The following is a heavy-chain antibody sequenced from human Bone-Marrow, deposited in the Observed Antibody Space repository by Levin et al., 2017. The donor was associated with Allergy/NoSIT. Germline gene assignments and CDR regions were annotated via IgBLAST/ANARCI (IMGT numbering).Heavy chain of an antibody. D-gene: IGHD2-15*01. CDR1: GFTFDDYA. Sequence: GGSLRLSCAASGFTFDDYAMHWVRQAPGKGLEWVSLISWDGGSTYYADSVKGRFTISRDNSKNSLYLQMNSLRAEDTALYYCAKDSAYWSGGSCYVEPYYYYMDVWGKGTAVTVS. V-gene: IGHV3-43D*04. CDR2: ISWDGGST. J-gene: IGHJ6*03. CDR3: AKDSAYWSGGSCYVEPYYYYMDV.